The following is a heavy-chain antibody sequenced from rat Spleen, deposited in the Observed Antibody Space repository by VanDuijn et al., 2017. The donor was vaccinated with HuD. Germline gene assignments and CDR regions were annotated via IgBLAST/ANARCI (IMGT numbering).Heavy chain of an antibody. V-gene: IGHV5-46*01. D-gene: IGHD1-9*01. CDR1: GFTFSAFP. CDR3: TRDRTYYGYTLDY. CDR2: IRPSGGIT. Sequence: EVQLVESGGGLVQPGRSLKLSCAASGFTFSAFPMAWVRQAPTKGLEWVATIRPSGGITSYRDSVKGRFTISSDSAKSTLYLQMNSLTSEDTATYYCTRDRTYYGYTLDYWGQGVMVTVSS. J-gene: IGHJ2*01.